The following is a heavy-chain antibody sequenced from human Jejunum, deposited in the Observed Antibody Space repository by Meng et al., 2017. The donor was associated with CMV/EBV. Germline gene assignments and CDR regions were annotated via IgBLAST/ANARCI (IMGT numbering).Heavy chain of an antibody. D-gene: IGHD2-21*01. Sequence: SGFTFSTYTMNWVRQAPGKGLEWVANIKEDVSERNYVDSVKGRFTISRDNAKNSMYLQMDSLRVEDTAVYYCARQKCGGDCDMDVWGQGTTVTVSS. J-gene: IGHJ6*02. V-gene: IGHV3-7*01. CDR2: IKEDVSER. CDR1: GFTFSTYT. CDR3: ARQKCGGDCDMDV.